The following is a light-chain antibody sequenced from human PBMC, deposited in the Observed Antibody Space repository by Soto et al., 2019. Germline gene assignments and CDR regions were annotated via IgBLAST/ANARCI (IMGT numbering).Light chain of an antibody. CDR3: QQYSSFPWT. CDR1: QSIGSW. V-gene: IGKV1-5*03. Sequence: DIQMTQSPSILSASVGDIVTITCRASQSIGSWLAWYQQTEGKAPKVLIYKASNLERGVPSRFSGSGSGTAFTLTISSLQAADFATYYCQQYSSFPWTFGQGTKVDIK. CDR2: KAS. J-gene: IGKJ1*01.